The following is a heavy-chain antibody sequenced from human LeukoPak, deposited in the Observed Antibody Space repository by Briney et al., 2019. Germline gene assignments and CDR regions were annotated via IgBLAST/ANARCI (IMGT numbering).Heavy chain of an antibody. J-gene: IGHJ5*02. CDR2: IYYSGST. V-gene: IGHV4-59*01. D-gene: IGHD3-10*01. Sequence: SETLSLTCTVSGGSISSDYWSWIRQPPGKGLEWIGYIYYSGSTNYNPSLKSRVTISVDTSKNQFSLKLSSVTAADTAVYYCSRATRYGSGHNWFDPWGQGTLVTVSS. CDR3: SRATRYGSGHNWFDP. CDR1: GGSISSDY.